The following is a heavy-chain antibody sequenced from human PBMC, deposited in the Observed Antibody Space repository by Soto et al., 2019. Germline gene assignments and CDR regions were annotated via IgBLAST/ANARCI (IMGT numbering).Heavy chain of an antibody. Sequence: SETLSLTCTVSGGSISSGDNYWSWIRQPPGKGLEWIGYIYYSGSTYYNPSLKSRVTISVDTSKNQFSLKLSSVTAADTAVYYCARGQGGLHWFDPWGQGTLVTVSS. V-gene: IGHV4-30-4*01. J-gene: IGHJ5*02. CDR1: GGSISSGDNY. CDR2: IYYSGST. CDR3: ARGQGGLHWFDP. D-gene: IGHD4-17*01.